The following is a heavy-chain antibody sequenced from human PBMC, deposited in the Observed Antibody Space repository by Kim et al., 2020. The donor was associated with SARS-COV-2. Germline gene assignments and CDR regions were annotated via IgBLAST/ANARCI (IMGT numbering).Heavy chain of an antibody. J-gene: IGHJ4*02. Sequence: GGSLRLSCAASGFTFSSYEMNWVRQAPGKGLEWVSYISSSGSTIYYADSVKGRFTISRDNAKNSLYLQMNSLRAEDTAVYYCARVDVEQQLGGYWGQGTLVTVSS. CDR3: ARVDVEQQLGGY. CDR2: ISSSGSTI. CDR1: GFTFSSYE. V-gene: IGHV3-48*03. D-gene: IGHD6-13*01.